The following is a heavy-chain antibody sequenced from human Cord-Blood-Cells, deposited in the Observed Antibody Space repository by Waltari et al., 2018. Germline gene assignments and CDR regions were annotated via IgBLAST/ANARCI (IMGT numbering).Heavy chain of an antibody. V-gene: IGHV1-69*01. Sequence: QVQLVQSGAEVKKPGSSVKVSCKASGGTFSSYPITWVRQAPGQGLEWMGGIIPIFGTANYEQKFQGRVTITADESTSTAYMELSSRRSEDTAVYYCAALGRSGSRDYWGQGTLVTVSS. J-gene: IGHJ4*02. CDR2: IIPIFGTA. CDR3: AALGRSGSRDY. D-gene: IGHD3-10*01. CDR1: GGTFSSYP.